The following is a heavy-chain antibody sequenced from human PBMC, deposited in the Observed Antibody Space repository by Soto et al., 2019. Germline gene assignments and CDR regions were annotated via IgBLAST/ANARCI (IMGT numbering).Heavy chain of an antibody. V-gene: IGHV3-23*01. CDR1: GFTFSSYA. D-gene: IGHD6-19*01. CDR3: AKDVRYSSGWSFFDY. J-gene: IGHJ4*02. Sequence: EVQLLESGGGLVQPGGSLRLSCAASGFTFSSYAMSWVRQAPGKGLEWVSAISGSGGSTYYADSVKGRLIISRDNSKNTLYLQMNSLRAEDTAVYYCAKDVRYSSGWSFFDYWGQGTLVTVSS. CDR2: ISGSGGST.